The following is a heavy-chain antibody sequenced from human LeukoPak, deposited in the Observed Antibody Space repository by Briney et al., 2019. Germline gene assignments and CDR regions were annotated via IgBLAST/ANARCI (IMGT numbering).Heavy chain of an antibody. CDR2: IKQDESKE. V-gene: IGHV3-7*03. CDR1: GFTFSNYW. D-gene: IGHD5-12*01. J-gene: IGHJ4*02. CDR3: ARSRLPAATITPNGY. Sequence: PGGSLRLSCAASGFTFSNYWMSWVRQAPGKGLEWVANIKQDESKEYYGDSVKGRFTISRDNAKNSLYLQMNSLRAEDTAVYYCARSRLPAATITPNGYWGQGALVTVSS.